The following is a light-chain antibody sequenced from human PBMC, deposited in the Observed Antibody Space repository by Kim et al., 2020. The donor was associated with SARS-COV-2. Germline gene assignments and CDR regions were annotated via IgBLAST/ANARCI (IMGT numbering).Light chain of an antibody. CDR1: RGSIASNY. V-gene: IGLV6-57*01. CDR2: EGN. CDR3: QSYDTGNQV. J-gene: IGLJ3*02. Sequence: GKTETISCTRSRGSIASNYGQWYQQRPGSSSIIVIDEGNQSTSGVPDRFSGSIDSSSNAASLTISGLRTEDEADYYCQSYDTGNQVFGGGTQLTVL.